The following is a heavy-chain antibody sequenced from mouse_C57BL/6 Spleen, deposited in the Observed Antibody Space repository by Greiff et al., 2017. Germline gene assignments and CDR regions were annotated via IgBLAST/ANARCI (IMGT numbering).Heavy chain of an antibody. CDR1: GYTFTSYW. V-gene: IGHV1-52*01. CDR2: IDPSDSET. D-gene: IGHD6-2*01. Sequence: QVQLQQSGAELVRPGSSVKLSCKASGYTFTSYWMHWVKQRPIQGLEWIGNIDPSDSETHYNQKFKDKATLTVDKSSSTAYMQLSSLTSGDSAVYYCARGGSLNGMDYWGQGTSVTVSS. CDR3: ARGGSLNGMDY. J-gene: IGHJ4*01.